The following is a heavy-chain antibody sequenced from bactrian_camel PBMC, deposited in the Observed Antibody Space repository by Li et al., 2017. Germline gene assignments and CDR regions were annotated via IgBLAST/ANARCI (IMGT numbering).Heavy chain of an antibody. V-gene: IGHV3S53*01. CDR1: GGTYSTYC. Sequence: HVQLVESGGGLVQPGGSLRLSCSASGGTYSTYCMGWFRQAPGKERERVALLGLYGSTTYANSVKERFTISKDNAKNTLYLQMNSLKPEDTAMYYCAPGGGHWCGLHRDFYSSWGQGTQVTVS. D-gene: IGHD2*01. J-gene: IGHJ6*01. CDR2: LGLYGST. CDR3: APGGGHWCGLHRDFYSS.